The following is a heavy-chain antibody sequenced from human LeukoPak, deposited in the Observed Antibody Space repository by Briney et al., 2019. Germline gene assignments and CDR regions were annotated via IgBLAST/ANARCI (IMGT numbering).Heavy chain of an antibody. V-gene: IGHV1-3*01. Sequence: ASVKVSCKASGYTFASYAMHWVRQAPGQRLEWMGWINAGNGNTKYSQKFQGRVTITRDTSASTAYMELSSLRSEDTAVYYCARQISRDGYLFWGQGTLVTVSS. J-gene: IGHJ4*02. D-gene: IGHD5-24*01. CDR1: GYTFASYA. CDR2: INAGNGNT. CDR3: ARQISRDGYLF.